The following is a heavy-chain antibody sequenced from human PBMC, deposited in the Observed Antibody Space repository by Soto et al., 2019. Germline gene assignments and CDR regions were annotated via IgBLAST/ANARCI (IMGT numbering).Heavy chain of an antibody. Sequence: PSQTLSLTCAISGDRGSSNSAAWNSIRQSPSRGLERLGRTYYRSKWYNDYAVSVKSRITINPDSSKNQFSLQLNSVTSEFTAVYSCARFTIFGVVWDNWGQGTLVTVSS. J-gene: IGHJ4*02. D-gene: IGHD3-3*01. CDR2: TYYRSKWYN. V-gene: IGHV6-1*01. CDR3: ARFTIFGVVWDN. CDR1: GDRGSSNSAA.